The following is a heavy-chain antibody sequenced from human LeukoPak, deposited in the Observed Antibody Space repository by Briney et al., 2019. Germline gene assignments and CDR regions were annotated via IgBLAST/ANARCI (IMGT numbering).Heavy chain of an antibody. Sequence: SETLSLTCTVSGDSITSSAFYWGWIRQPPGKGLEWIGSIYYSGSTYYNPSLKSRVTISVDTSKNQFSLKLSSVTAADTAVYYCARGGYFDWLFPGGFDYWGQGTLVTVSS. D-gene: IGHD3-9*01. V-gene: IGHV4-39*01. J-gene: IGHJ4*02. CDR3: ARGGYFDWLFPGGFDY. CDR2: IYYSGST. CDR1: GDSITSSAFY.